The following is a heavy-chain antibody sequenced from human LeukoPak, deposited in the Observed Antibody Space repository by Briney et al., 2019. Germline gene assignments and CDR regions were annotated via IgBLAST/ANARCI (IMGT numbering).Heavy chain of an antibody. CDR1: GFTFSSYA. Sequence: PGGSLRLSCAASGFTFSSYAMSWVRQAPGKGLEWVSGISGSGDNTYYADSVKGWFTISRDNSKNTLYLQMNSLRADDTAVYYCAKGGLVHRFDPWGQGTLVTVSS. CDR3: AKGGLVHRFDP. CDR2: ISGSGDNT. J-gene: IGHJ5*02. V-gene: IGHV3-23*01.